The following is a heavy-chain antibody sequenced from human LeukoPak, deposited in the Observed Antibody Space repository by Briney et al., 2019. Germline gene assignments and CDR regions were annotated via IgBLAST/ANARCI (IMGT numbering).Heavy chain of an antibody. D-gene: IGHD4-17*01. CDR3: ARGVLTTVTT. V-gene: IGHV3-21*04. Sequence: GGSLRLSCAASGFTFSSYSMNWVRQAPGKGLEWVSSISSSSSYIYYADSVKGRFTISRDNSKNTLYLQMNSLRAEDTAVYYCARGVLTTVTTWGQGTLVTVSS. CDR1: GFTFSSYS. J-gene: IGHJ5*02. CDR2: ISSSSSYI.